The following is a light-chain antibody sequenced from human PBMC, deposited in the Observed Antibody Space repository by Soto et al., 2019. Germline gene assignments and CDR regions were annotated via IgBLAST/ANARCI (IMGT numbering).Light chain of an antibody. J-gene: IGKJ1*01. CDR2: KVF. CDR3: MQGTHWPRT. V-gene: IGKV2-30*01. CDR1: QSLVYSNGNTY. Sequence: DVVVTQSPLSLPVTLGQPASISCRSSQSLVYSNGNTYLAWFQQRPGQSPRRLIYKVFIRDPGVPDRFSGSGSGTEFTLTISRVEAEDVGVYYCMQGTHWPRTFGQGTKVEIK.